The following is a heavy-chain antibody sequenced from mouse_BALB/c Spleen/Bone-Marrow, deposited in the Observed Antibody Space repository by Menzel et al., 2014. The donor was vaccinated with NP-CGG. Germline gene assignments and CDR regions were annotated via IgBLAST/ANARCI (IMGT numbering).Heavy chain of an antibody. CDR3: TRQYGNYYAMDY. Sequence: QVQLQQSGAELVRPGASVKVSCKASGYTFTSYWINWVKQRPGQGLEWIGNIYPSDSYTNYNQNFKDKATLIVDKSSSTAYMQLSSPTSEDSAVYYCTRQYGNYYAMDYWSQGTSVTVSS. CDR1: GYTFTSYW. D-gene: IGHD2-10*02. V-gene: IGHV1-69*02. J-gene: IGHJ4*01. CDR2: IYPSDSYT.